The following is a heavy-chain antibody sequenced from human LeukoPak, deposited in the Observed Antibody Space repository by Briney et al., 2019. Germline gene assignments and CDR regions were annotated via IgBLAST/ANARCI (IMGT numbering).Heavy chain of an antibody. CDR3: ARQRDDILTGYYNFDY. CDR2: IYYSGST. CDR1: GGSFSGYY. J-gene: IGHJ4*02. Sequence: PSETLSLTCAVYGGSFSGYYWSWIRQPPGKGLEWIGYIYYSGSTNYNPSLKSRVTISVDTSKNQFSLKLSSVTAADTAVYYCARQRDDILTGYYNFDYWGQGTLVTVSS. V-gene: IGHV4-59*08. D-gene: IGHD3-9*01.